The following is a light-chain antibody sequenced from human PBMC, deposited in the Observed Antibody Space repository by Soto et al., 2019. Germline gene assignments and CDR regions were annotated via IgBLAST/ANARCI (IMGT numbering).Light chain of an antibody. CDR3: QQSDDSPGT. V-gene: IGKV3-20*01. CDR2: GAS. CDR1: QSVSNNY. Sequence: EIVLTQSPGTLSLSPVERATLSCRASQSVSNNYLAWYQQKPGQAPRLLIYGASNRATGIPDRFSGSGSGTDFTLTISRLEPEDFAVYYCQQSDDSPGTFGQGTKVDIK. J-gene: IGKJ1*01.